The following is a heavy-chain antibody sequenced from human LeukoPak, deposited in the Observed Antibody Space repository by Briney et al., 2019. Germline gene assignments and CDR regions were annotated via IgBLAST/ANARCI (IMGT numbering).Heavy chain of an antibody. Sequence: GGSLRLSCAASGFTFSSYEMNWVRQAPGKGREWVSYISSSGSTIYYADSVKGRFTISRDNAKNSLYLQMNSLRAEDTAVYYCARGSWAVRKGLWFGELFPNLFDYWGQGTLVTVSS. D-gene: IGHD3-10*01. V-gene: IGHV3-48*03. J-gene: IGHJ4*02. CDR3: ARGSWAVRKGLWFGELFPNLFDY. CDR1: GFTFSSYE. CDR2: ISSSGSTI.